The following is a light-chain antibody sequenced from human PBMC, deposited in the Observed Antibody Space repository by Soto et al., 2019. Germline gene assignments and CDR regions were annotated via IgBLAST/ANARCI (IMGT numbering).Light chain of an antibody. CDR2: EVS. Sequence: QSALTQPASVSGSPGQSITISCTGTSSDVGGYNYVSWYQQHPGKAPKVIIYEVSNRPSGVSNRFSGSKSGNTASLTISGLQAEDEADYFCSSYTSSSTVVFGGGTKLTVL. CDR1: SSDVGGYNY. V-gene: IGLV2-14*01. CDR3: SSYTSSSTVV. J-gene: IGLJ2*01.